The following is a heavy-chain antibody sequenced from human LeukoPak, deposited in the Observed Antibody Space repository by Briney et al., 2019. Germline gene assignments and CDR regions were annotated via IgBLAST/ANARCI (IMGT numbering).Heavy chain of an antibody. Sequence: ASVKVSCKASGYTFTSYGISWVRQAPGQGLEWMGLISAYNGNTNYAQKLQGRVTMTTDTSTSTAYMELRSLRSDDTAVYYCARVPGLWFGTPEGAFDIWGQGTMVTVSS. CDR3: ARVPGLWFGTPEGAFDI. CDR2: ISAYNGNT. V-gene: IGHV1-18*01. J-gene: IGHJ3*02. CDR1: GYTFTSYG. D-gene: IGHD3-10*01.